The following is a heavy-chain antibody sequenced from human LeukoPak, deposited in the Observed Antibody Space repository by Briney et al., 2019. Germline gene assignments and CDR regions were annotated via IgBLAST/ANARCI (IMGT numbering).Heavy chain of an antibody. Sequence: SETLSLTCIVSGDSIITDYYYWGWIRQPPGKGLEWIGYIYYSGSTNYNPSLKSRVTISVDTSKNQFSLKPSSVTAADTAVYYCARSLRAEYFQHWGQGTLVTVSS. V-gene: IGHV4-61*05. CDR3: ARSLRAEYFQH. CDR1: GDSIITDYYY. D-gene: IGHD3-10*01. J-gene: IGHJ1*01. CDR2: IYYSGST.